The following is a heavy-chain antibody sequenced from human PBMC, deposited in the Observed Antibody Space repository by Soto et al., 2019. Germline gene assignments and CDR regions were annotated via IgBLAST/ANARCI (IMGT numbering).Heavy chain of an antibody. V-gene: IGHV3-48*03. J-gene: IGHJ3*02. Sequence: EVQLVESGGGLVQPGGSLRLSCAASGFTFSSYEMNWGRQAPGKGMEWVSYISSSGSTIYYADSVKGRVTISRDNAKNSLYLQMNSLRAEDTAVYYCARRDPWDGPVPHDAFDIWGKGIMVTVSS. CDR1: GFTFSSYE. D-gene: IGHD1-26*01. CDR2: ISSSGSTI. CDR3: ARRDPWDGPVPHDAFDI.